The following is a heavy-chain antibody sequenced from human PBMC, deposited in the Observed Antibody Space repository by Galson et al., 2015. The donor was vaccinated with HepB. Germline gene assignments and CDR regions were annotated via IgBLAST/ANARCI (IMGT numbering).Heavy chain of an antibody. CDR3: ANPRVGGFYGMDV. D-gene: IGHD2-15*01. V-gene: IGHV3-23*01. Sequence: SLRLSCAASGFTFSSYAMSWVRQAPGKGLEWVSAISGSGGSTYYADSVKGRFTISRDNSKNTLYLQMNSLRAEDTAVYYCANPRVGGFYGMDVWGQGTTVTVSS. J-gene: IGHJ6*02. CDR1: GFTFSSYA. CDR2: ISGSGGST.